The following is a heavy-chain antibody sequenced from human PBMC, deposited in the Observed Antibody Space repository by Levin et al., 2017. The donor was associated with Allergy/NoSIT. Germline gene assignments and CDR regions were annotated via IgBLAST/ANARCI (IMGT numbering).Heavy chain of an antibody. D-gene: IGHD1-26*01. CDR3: ARGILSGSYFVDY. V-gene: IGHV4-59*01. CDR2: IYYSGST. CDR1: GGSISSYY. J-gene: IGHJ4*02. Sequence: SETLSLTCTVSGGSISSYYWSWIRQPPGKGLEWIGYIYYSGSTNYNPSLKSRVTISVDTSKNQFSLKLSSVTAADTAVYYCARGILSGSYFVDYWGQGTLVTVSS.